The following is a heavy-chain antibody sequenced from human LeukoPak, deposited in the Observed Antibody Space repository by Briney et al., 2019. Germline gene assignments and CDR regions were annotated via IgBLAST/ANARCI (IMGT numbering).Heavy chain of an antibody. V-gene: IGHV4-39*07. J-gene: IGHJ6*03. CDR2: IYYSGST. D-gene: IGHD5/OR15-5a*01. CDR1: GGSISSSSYY. CDR3: ASSTIAKLRPPDYYYYMDV. Sequence: SETLSLTCTVSGGSISSSSYYWGWIRQPPGKGLEWIGSIYYSGSTYYNPSLKSRVTISVDTSKNQFSLKLSSVTAADTAVYYCASSTIAKLRPPDYYYYMDVWGKGTTVTVSS.